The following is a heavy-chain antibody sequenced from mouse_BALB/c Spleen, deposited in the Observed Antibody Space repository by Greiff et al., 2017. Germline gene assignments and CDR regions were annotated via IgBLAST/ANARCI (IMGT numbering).Heavy chain of an antibody. V-gene: IGHV1S22*01. CDR3: IVPYGKFPMDY. J-gene: IGHJ4*01. D-gene: IGHD2-10*02. CDR1: GYTFTSYW. Sequence: LQQPGSELVRPGASVKLSCKASGYTFTSYWMHWVKQRPGQGLEWIGNIYPGSGSTNYDEKFKSKATLTVDTSSSTAYMQLSSLTSEDSAVYYCIVPYGKFPMDYWGQGTSVTVSS. CDR2: IYPGSGST.